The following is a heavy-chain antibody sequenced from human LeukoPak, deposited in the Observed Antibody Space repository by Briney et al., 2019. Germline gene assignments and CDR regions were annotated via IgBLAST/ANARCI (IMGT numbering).Heavy chain of an antibody. Sequence: GGSLRLSCAASGFSFSTYAMSWVRQAPGKGLEWISGISSSSVDTHYAESVKGRFRVSRDNSKTTLYLQMNSLRAEDTAVYYCASGTYRLGDYWGQEVLVAVSS. D-gene: IGHD3-10*01. V-gene: IGHV3-23*01. CDR2: ISSSSVDT. CDR3: ASGTYRLGDY. CDR1: GFSFSTYA. J-gene: IGHJ4*02.